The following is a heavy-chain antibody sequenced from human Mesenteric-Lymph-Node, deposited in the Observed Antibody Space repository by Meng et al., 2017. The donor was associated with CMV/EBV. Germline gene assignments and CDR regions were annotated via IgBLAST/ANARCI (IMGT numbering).Heavy chain of an antibody. CDR3: AREGGSWMGAGYFDY. CDR2: ISHDGSDK. D-gene: IGHD1-26*01. CDR1: GFTLSSYA. V-gene: IGHV3-30*04. J-gene: IGHJ4*02. Sequence: GESLKISCAASGFTLSSYALHWVRQAPGKGLEWVAVISHDGSDKYHADSVKGRFSISRDNSKNTLYLQMNSLGAEDTAVYYCAREGGSWMGAGYFDYWGQGTLVTVSS.